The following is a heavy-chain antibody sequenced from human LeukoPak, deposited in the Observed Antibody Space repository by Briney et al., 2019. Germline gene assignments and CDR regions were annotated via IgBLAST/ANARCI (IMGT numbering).Heavy chain of an antibody. CDR1: GGSFSGYY. CDR2: INHSEST. CDR3: ARAPVAARPNWFDP. D-gene: IGHD6-6*01. V-gene: IGHV4-34*01. J-gene: IGHJ5*02. Sequence: SETLFLTCAVYGGSFSGYYWSWIRQPPGQGLEWIGEINHSESTNYNPSLKSRVTISVDTSKNKFSLKLSSVTAADTAVYYCARAPVAARPNWFDPWGQGTLVTVSS.